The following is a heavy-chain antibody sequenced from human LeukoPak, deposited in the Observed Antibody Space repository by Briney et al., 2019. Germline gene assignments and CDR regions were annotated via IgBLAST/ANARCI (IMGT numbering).Heavy chain of an antibody. Sequence: SETLSLTCTVSGDSVRSSAYYWGWIRQPPGKGLDWIASIYYTGVTYFHPSLGSRVSISLDTSNNQFSLQLTSVTAADTAVYYCVRHGGTSSLISYGWFDPWGQGILVTVPS. V-gene: IGHV4-39*01. J-gene: IGHJ5*02. CDR3: VRHGGTSSLISYGWFDP. CDR2: IYYTGVT. D-gene: IGHD2/OR15-2a*01. CDR1: GDSVRSSAYY.